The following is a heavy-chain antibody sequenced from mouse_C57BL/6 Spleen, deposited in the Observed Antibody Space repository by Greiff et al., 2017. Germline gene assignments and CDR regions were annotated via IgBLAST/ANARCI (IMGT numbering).Heavy chain of an antibody. CDR2: IYPGSGST. Sequence: QVQLKESGAELVKPGASVKMSCKASGYTFTSYWITWVKQRPGQGLEWIGDIYPGSGSTNYNEKFKSKATLTVDTSSSTAYMQFSSLTSEDSAVYYCAGAGSSFDYWGQGTTLTVSS. D-gene: IGHD1-1*01. J-gene: IGHJ2*01. CDR3: AGAGSSFDY. V-gene: IGHV1-55*01. CDR1: GYTFTSYW.